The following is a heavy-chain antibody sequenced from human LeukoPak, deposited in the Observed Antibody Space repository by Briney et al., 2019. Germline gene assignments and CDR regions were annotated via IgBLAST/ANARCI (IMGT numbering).Heavy chain of an antibody. D-gene: IGHD6-13*01. CDR3: ARYGMAAEGIWWFDP. CDR2: IDHSGST. Sequence: PSETLSLTCAVYGGSLNGYYWSWIRQPPGKRLEWIGEIDHSGSTQYNPSLKSRVTISLDTSKKQFSLKLTSLTAADTAFYYCARYGMAAEGIWWFDPWGRGTLVTVSS. J-gene: IGHJ5*02. V-gene: IGHV4-34*01. CDR1: GGSLNGYY.